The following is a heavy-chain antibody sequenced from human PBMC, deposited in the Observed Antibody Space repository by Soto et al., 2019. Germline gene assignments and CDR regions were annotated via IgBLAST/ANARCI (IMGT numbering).Heavy chain of an antibody. CDR3: ASGSEGCYLRCAYGLDD. J-gene: IGHJ6*02. CDR2: MYYSGST. D-gene: IGHD2-15*01. Sequence: SETLSLTCTVSGGSVSSGSYYWGWIRQPPGKGLEWIGYMYYSGSTNYNPSLKSRVTISVATSKNQFSLKLSSVPAADTAVDYYASGSEGCYLRCAYGLDDWGQGTTVTVSS. V-gene: IGHV4-61*01. CDR1: GGSVSSGSYY.